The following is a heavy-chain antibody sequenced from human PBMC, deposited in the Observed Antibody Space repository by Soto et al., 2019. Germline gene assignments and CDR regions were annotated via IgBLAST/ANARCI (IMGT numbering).Heavy chain of an antibody. D-gene: IGHD1-7*01. J-gene: IGHJ4*02. Sequence: SGGSLRLSCTASGFTFGDYAMSWFRQAPGKGLEWVGFIRSKAYGGATEYAAAVKGRFTISRDDSKSIAYLQMNSLKNEDTAGDYCSRGTSRVDHWGQGTLVTVSS. CDR3: SRGTSRVDH. CDR2: IRSKAYGGAT. CDR1: GFTFGDYA. V-gene: IGHV3-49*03.